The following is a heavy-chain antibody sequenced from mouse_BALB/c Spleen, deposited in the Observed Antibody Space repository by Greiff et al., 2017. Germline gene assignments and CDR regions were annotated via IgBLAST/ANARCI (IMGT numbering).Heavy chain of an antibody. V-gene: IGHV1-54*01. J-gene: IGHJ3*01. CDR1: GYAFTNYL. CDR3: ARRLSGAWFAY. CDR2: INPGSGGT. Sequence: QVQLQQSGAELVRPGTSVKVSCKASGYAFTNYLIEWVKQRPGQGLEWIGVINPGSGGTNYNEKFKGKATLTADKSSSTAYMQLSSLTSDDSAVYFGARRLSGAWFAYWGQGTLVTVSA. D-gene: IGHD1-2*01.